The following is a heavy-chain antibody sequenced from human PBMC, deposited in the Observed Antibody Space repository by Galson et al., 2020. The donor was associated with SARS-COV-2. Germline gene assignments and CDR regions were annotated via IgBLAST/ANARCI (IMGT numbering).Heavy chain of an antibody. CDR3: AKSACGLGTTSSSACFDH. J-gene: IGHJ4*02. CDR2: LDKSSTYI. CDR1: GFTFSNYT. D-gene: IGHD1-7*01. V-gene: IGHV3-21*01. Sequence: GESLQTSCAASGFTFSNYTMNWIRQAPGAGLKWVSSLDKSSTYIYYADSVKGRFTISRDNSKSSLYLQMNSLRAEDTAVYFCAKSACGLGTTSSSACFDHWGQGVLITVSS.